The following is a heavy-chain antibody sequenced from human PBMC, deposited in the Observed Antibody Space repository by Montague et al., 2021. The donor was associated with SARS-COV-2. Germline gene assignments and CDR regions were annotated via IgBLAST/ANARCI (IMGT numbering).Heavy chain of an antibody. J-gene: IGHJ6*03. Sequence: SETLSLTCTVSGGSVSSSPYYWGWIRQPPGRGLEWVGSISYSGRTCFSPSLKSRLTISVDSSENQFSLRLSSVTAADTAVYYCASSYYYGSGTYVYNYYMDVWGKGTTVTVS. CDR2: ISYSGRT. V-gene: IGHV4-39*01. D-gene: IGHD3-10*01. CDR3: ASSYYYGSGTYVYNYYMDV. CDR1: GGSVSSSPYY.